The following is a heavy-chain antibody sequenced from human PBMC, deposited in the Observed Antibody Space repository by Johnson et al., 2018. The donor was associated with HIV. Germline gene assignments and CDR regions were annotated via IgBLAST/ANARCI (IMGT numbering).Heavy chain of an antibody. V-gene: IGHV3-23*04. CDR3: ASQVRGLRLGVDAFDI. CDR2: ITGTGGST. D-gene: IGHD5-12*01. J-gene: IGHJ3*02. CDR1: GFTFSSYG. Sequence: MQLVESGGGVVQPGGSLRLSCAASGFTFSSYGMCWVRQAPGKGLEWVSGITGTGGSTYYAASVKGRFTISRDNSKNTLYLQMNSLRAEDTAVYYCASQVRGLRLGVDAFDIWGQGTLVTVSS.